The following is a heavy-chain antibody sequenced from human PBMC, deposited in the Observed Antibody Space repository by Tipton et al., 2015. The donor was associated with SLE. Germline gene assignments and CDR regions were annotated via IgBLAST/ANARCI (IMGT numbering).Heavy chain of an antibody. V-gene: IGHV3-30*03. J-gene: IGHJ4*02. Sequence: SLRLSCAASGFTFSSYGMHWVRQAPGKGLEWVAVISYDGNNEYYADAVKGRFTISRDNSKNTLYLQMNSLRTEDTAMYYCARDRIAVAYFDYWGQGTLATVSS. CDR3: ARDRIAVAYFDY. CDR1: GFTFSSYG. D-gene: IGHD6-19*01. CDR2: ISYDGNNE.